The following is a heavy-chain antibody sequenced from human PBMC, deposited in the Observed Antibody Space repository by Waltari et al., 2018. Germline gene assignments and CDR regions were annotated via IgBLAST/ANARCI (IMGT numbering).Heavy chain of an antibody. CDR3: AVSSDYYGSGSYYNWFDP. J-gene: IGHJ5*02. Sequence: QVQLQESGPGLVKPSETLSLTCTVPGGSISSYYWSWIRQPPGKGLEWIGYIYTSGSTNYNPSLKSRVTISVDTSKNQFSLKLSSVTAADTAVYYCAVSSDYYGSGSYYNWFDPWGQGTLVTVSS. D-gene: IGHD3-10*01. CDR1: GGSISSYY. CDR2: IYTSGST. V-gene: IGHV4-4*09.